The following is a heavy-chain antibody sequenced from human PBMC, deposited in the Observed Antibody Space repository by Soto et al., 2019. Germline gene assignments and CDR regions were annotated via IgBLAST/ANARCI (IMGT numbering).Heavy chain of an antibody. CDR2: INHSGST. D-gene: IGHD3-10*01. CDR3: ASRYYGSGSYYQGTFDY. J-gene: IGHJ4*02. V-gene: IGHV4-34*01. Sequence: PSETLSLTCAVYGGSFSGYYWSWIRQPPGKGLEWIGEINHSGSTNYNPSLKSRVTISVDTSKNQFSLKLSSVTAADTSVYYCASRYYGSGSYYQGTFDYWGQGTLVTVSS. CDR1: GGSFSGYY.